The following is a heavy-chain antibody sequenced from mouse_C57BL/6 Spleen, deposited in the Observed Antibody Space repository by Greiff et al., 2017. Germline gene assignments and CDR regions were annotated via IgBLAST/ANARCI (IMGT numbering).Heavy chain of an antibody. V-gene: IGHV1-61*01. J-gene: IGHJ3*01. CDR3: ALYSNYEGFAY. D-gene: IGHD2-5*01. CDR1: GYTFTSYW. Sequence: QVQLQQPGAELVRPGSSVKLSCKASGYTFTSYWMDWVKQRPGQGLEWIGNIYPSDSETHYNQKFKDKATLTVDKSSSTAYMQLSSLTSEDSAVYYCALYSNYEGFAYWGQGTLVTVSA. CDR2: IYPSDSET.